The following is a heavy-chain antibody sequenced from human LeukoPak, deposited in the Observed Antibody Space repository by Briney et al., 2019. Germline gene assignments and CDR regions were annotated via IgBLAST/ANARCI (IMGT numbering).Heavy chain of an antibody. Sequence: GGSLRLSCAASGFTFSNYAMSWVRQAPGRGLDWVSTLSDSGSSTYYADSVKGRFTISRDNSKNTLYLQMNSLRDEDTAVYYCARDLGDCRGGRCYSTYFDYWGQGTLVTVSS. CDR1: GFTFSNYA. D-gene: IGHD2-15*01. CDR3: ARDLGDCRGGRCYSTYFDY. J-gene: IGHJ4*02. V-gene: IGHV3-23*01. CDR2: LSDSGSST.